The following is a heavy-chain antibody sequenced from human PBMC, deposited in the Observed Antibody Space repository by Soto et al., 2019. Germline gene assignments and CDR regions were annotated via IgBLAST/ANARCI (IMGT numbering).Heavy chain of an antibody. CDR2: IYSGGST. D-gene: IGHD3-9*01. J-gene: IGHJ3*02. V-gene: IGHV3-53*02. CDR1: GFTVSSNY. Sequence: EVQLVETGGGLIQPGGSLRLSCAASGFTVSSNYMSWVRQAPGKGLEWVSVIYSGGSTYYADSVKGRFTISRDKSKNTLYLQMNSLRAEDTAVYYCARERTYYDILTGFRNDAFDIWGQGTMVTVSS. CDR3: ARERTYYDILTGFRNDAFDI.